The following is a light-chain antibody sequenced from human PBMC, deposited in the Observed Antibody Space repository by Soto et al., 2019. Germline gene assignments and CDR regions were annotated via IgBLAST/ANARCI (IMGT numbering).Light chain of an antibody. J-gene: IGLJ1*01. Sequence: QSALTQPASVSGSPGQSITISCTGTSSDVGGYNYVSWYQQHPGKAPKLMIYDVRNRTSGVSNRFSGSKSGNTASLTISGLQAEDVADDDCISDTSGSTLADVFGIGTKLTVL. CDR2: DVR. V-gene: IGLV2-14*01. CDR1: SSDVGGYNY. CDR3: ISDTSGSTLADV.